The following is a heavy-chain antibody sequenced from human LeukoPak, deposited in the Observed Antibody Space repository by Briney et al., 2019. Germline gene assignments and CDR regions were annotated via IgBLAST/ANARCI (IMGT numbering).Heavy chain of an antibody. Sequence: NPFETLSLTRTVSGGSISSSSYYWGWIRQPPGKGLEWIGSIYYSGSTYYNPSLKSRVTISVDTSKNQFSLNLSSVTAADTAVYYCARKQWLVLLSLSYLDYWGQGTLVTVSS. CDR3: ARKQWLVLLSLSYLDY. CDR1: GGSISSSSYY. CDR2: IYYSGST. V-gene: IGHV4-39*01. J-gene: IGHJ4*02. D-gene: IGHD6-19*01.